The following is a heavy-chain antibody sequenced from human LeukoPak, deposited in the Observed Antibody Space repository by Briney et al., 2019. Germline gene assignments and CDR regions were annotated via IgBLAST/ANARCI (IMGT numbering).Heavy chain of an antibody. CDR2: IYYSGST. CDR3: YKRRWLQRHDAFDI. J-gene: IGHJ3*02. CDR1: GGSISSGSYY. Sequence: SETLSLTCTVSGGSISSGSYYWSWIRQPAGKGLEWIGSIYYSGSTYYNPSLKSRVTISVDTSKNQFSLKLSSVTAADTAVYYCYKRRWLQRHDAFDIWGQGTMVTVSS. D-gene: IGHD5-24*01. V-gene: IGHV4-39*07.